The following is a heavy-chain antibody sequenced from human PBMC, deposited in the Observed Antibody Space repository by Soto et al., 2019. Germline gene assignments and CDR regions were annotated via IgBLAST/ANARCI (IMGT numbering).Heavy chain of an antibody. CDR1: GGTFSSYA. Sequence: QVQLVQSGAEVKKPGSSVKVSCKASGGTFSSYAISWVRQAPGQGLEWMGGIIPIFGTANYAQKFQGRVTITADESTSTAYLELSSLRSEDTAVYYCARDGGAMATLTHYYYGMDVWGQGTTVTVSS. D-gene: IGHD3-16*01. V-gene: IGHV1-69*12. CDR3: ARDGGAMATLTHYYYGMDV. J-gene: IGHJ6*02. CDR2: IIPIFGTA.